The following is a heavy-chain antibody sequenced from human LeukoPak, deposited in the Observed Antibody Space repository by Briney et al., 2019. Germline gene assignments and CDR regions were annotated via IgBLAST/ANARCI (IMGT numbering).Heavy chain of an antibody. CDR2: INPNSGGT. J-gene: IGHJ4*02. D-gene: IGHD3-3*01. CDR3: ARGTELLRFSEWLLI. V-gene: IGHV1-2*02. Sequence: ASVKVSCKASGYTFTGYYMHWVRQAPGQGLEWMGWINPNSGGTNYAQKFQGRVTMTRDTSISTAYMELSRLRSDDTAVYYCARGTELLRFSEWLLIWGQGTLVTVSS. CDR1: GYTFTGYY.